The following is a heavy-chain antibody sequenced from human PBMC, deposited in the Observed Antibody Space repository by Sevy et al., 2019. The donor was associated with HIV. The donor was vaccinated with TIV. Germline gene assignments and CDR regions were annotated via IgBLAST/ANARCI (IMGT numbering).Heavy chain of an antibody. CDR2: INTNTGNP. CDR3: ARGRTSGYYYLGHWFDP. CDR1: GYTFTSYA. J-gene: IGHJ5*02. V-gene: IGHV7-4-1*02. Sequence: ASVKVSCKASGYTFTSYAMNWVRQAPGQGLEWMGWINTNTGNPTYAQGFTGRFVFSLDTSVSTAYLQINSLKAEDTAVYYCARGRTSGYYYLGHWFDPWGQGTLVTVSS. D-gene: IGHD3-22*01.